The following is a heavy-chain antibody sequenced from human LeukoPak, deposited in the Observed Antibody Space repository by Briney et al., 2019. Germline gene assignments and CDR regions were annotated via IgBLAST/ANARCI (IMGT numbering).Heavy chain of an antibody. CDR2: INGDGTTT. D-gene: IGHD1-26*01. V-gene: IGHV3-74*01. Sequence: GGSLRLSCAASGFTLSTHWMHWVRQAPGKGLVWVSRINGDGTTTSYADSVKGRFTISRVNAKSTLYLEMDSLRAEDTATYYCARRWYTGTYYYFDLWGQGTLVTVSS. CDR3: ARRWYTGTYYYFDL. J-gene: IGHJ4*02. CDR1: GFTLSTHW.